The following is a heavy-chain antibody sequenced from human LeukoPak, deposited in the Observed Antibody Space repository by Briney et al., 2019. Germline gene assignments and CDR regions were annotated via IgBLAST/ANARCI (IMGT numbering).Heavy chain of an antibody. CDR2: ISYDGSNK. V-gene: IGHV3-30*01. CDR3: ARDYYYDSSGPPAV. CDR1: GFTFVTYA. Sequence: PGGSLRLSVAASGFTFVTYAMHGVGQAPGKGLSWWAVISYDGSNKYYADSVKGRFTISRDNSKNTLYLQMNSLRAEDTAVYYCARDYYYDSSGPPAVWGKGTTVTVSS. D-gene: IGHD3-22*01. J-gene: IGHJ6*04.